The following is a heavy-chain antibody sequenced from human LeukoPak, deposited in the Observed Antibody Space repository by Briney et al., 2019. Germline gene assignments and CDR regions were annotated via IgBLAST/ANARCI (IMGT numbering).Heavy chain of an antibody. V-gene: IGHV1-2*02. Sequence: ASVKVSCKASGYTFTDYYMHWVRQAPGQGLEWMGWINPNSGGTNYAQKFQSRVTMTRDTSISTAYMELSSLRSDDPAVYYCARAEYTSKLDYWGQGALVTVSS. CDR2: INPNSGGT. D-gene: IGHD6-13*01. J-gene: IGHJ4*02. CDR1: GYTFTDYY. CDR3: ARAEYTSKLDY.